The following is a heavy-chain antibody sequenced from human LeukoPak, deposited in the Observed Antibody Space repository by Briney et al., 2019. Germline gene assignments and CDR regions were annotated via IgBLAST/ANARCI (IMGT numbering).Heavy chain of an antibody. D-gene: IGHD6-13*01. CDR2: ISAYNGDT. V-gene: IGHV1-18*01. CDR3: AREEGAPIAAANI. J-gene: IGHJ3*02. CDR1: GYIFTSCS. Sequence: GASVKVSCKASGYIFTSCSISWVRQAPGQGLEWMGWISAYNGDTNYVQKFQGRVTMTTDTSTSTAYMELKSLRSDDTAVYYCAREEGAPIAAANIWGLGTKVTVSS.